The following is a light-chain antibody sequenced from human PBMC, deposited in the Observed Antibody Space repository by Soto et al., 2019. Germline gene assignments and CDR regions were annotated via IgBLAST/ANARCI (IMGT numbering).Light chain of an antibody. Sequence: DIQMTQSPSTLSASVGDRVTITCRASQGISIWLAWYQQKPGKAPKLLIYKASTLQSGVPSRFSGSGSGTEFTLTISSLQPEDFATYYCQQYSSYSIFTFGPGTKVDI. CDR2: KAS. CDR1: QGISIW. J-gene: IGKJ3*01. CDR3: QQYSSYSIFT. V-gene: IGKV1-5*03.